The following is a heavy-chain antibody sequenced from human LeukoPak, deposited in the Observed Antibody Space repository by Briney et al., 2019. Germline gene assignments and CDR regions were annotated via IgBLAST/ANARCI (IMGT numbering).Heavy chain of an antibody. CDR3: ARYGGSYYFDN. J-gene: IGHJ4*02. CDR2: IKQDGSET. Sequence: PGASLRLSCAASGFTFSSQFMSLARQSPGKGLEWLANIKQDGSETYYLDSVKRCLTISRDNAKNSLYLQMNSLRVEDTAMYYCARYGGSYYFDNWGQGTLVTVSS. D-gene: IGHD1-26*01. CDR1: GFTFSSQF. V-gene: IGHV3-7*01.